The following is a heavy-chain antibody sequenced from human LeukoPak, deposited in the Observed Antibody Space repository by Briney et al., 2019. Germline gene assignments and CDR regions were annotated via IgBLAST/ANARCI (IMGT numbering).Heavy chain of an antibody. CDR2: INSYGSST. CDR3: AKDRAIVVVPATDAFDI. Sequence: GGSLRLSCAASGFTFSNYWMHWVRQTPGKGLVWVSRINSYGSSTSYAGSVKGRFTISRDNAKNTLYLQMNSLRAEDTAVYYCAKDRAIVVVPATDAFDIWGQGTMVTVSS. J-gene: IGHJ3*02. V-gene: IGHV3-74*01. D-gene: IGHD2-2*01. CDR1: GFTFSNYW.